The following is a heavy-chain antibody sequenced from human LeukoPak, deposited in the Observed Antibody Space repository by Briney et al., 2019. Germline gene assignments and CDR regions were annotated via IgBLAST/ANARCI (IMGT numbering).Heavy chain of an antibody. V-gene: IGHV1-18*01. D-gene: IGHD3-9*01. J-gene: IGHJ4*02. Sequence: ASVKVSCKASGYTFTSYGISWVRQAPGQGLEWMGWISAYNGNTNYAQKLQGRVTMTTDTSTSTAYMELRSLRSDDTAVYYCARDRPRGFYDILTGAYYFDYWGQGTPVTVSS. CDR3: ARDRPRGFYDILTGAYYFDY. CDR2: ISAYNGNT. CDR1: GYTFTSYG.